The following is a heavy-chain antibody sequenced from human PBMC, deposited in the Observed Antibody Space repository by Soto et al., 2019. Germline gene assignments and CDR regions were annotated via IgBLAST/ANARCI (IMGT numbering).Heavy chain of an antibody. J-gene: IGHJ6*02. Sequence: QVQLVQSGAEVKKPGSSVKVSCKASGGTFSSYAISWVRQAPGQGLEWMGGIIPIFGTANYAQKFQGRVTINADESTSTAYMELSSLRSEDTAVYYCARDEYYDSSGYYFGYYYGMDVWGQGTTVTVSS. D-gene: IGHD3-22*01. V-gene: IGHV1-69*12. CDR1: GGTFSSYA. CDR3: ARDEYYDSSGYYFGYYYGMDV. CDR2: IIPIFGTA.